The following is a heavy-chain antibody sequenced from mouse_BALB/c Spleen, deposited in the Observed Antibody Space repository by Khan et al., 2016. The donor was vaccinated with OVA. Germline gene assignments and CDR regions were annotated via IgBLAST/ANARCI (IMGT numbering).Heavy chain of an antibody. J-gene: IGHJ2*01. CDR2: ISYSGST. Sequence: VQLKESGPGLAKPSQSLSLTCTVTGYSITSGYGWNWIRQFPGNKLECMGYISYSGSTNYNQSLKSRISFNRDTSKNQFFLQLNSVTTEDTATYYCARTARIKYWGQGTTLTVSS. CDR3: ARTARIKY. CDR1: GYSITSGYG. V-gene: IGHV3-2*02. D-gene: IGHD1-2*01.